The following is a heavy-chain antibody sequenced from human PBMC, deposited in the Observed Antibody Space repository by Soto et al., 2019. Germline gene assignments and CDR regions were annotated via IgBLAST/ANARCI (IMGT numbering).Heavy chain of an antibody. Sequence: QVQLVQSGAEVKKPGSSVKVSCKASGGTFSSYTISWVRQAPGQGLEWMGRIIPILGIANYAQKFQGRVTITADKSTSTAYMELSSLRSEDTAVYYCARDRMATIHYFDYWVQGTLVTVSS. CDR1: GGTFSSYT. CDR2: IIPILGIA. D-gene: IGHD5-12*01. V-gene: IGHV1-69*08. J-gene: IGHJ4*02. CDR3: ARDRMATIHYFDY.